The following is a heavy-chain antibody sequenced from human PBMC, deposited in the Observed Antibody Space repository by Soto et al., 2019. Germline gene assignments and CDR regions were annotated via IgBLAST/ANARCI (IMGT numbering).Heavy chain of an antibody. Sequence: PGESLKISCKGSGYSFTSYWIGWVRQMPGKGLEWMGIIYPGDSDTRYSPSFQGQVTISADKSISTAYLQWSSLKASDTAIYYCARQDTVGDYYYGMDVWGQGTTVTVSS. CDR1: GYSFTSYW. CDR2: IYPGDSDT. D-gene: IGHD5-18*01. V-gene: IGHV5-51*01. CDR3: ARQDTVGDYYYGMDV. J-gene: IGHJ6*02.